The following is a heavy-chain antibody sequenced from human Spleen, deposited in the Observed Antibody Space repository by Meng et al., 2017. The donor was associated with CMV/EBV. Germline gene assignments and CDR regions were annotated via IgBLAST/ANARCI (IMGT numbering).Heavy chain of an antibody. J-gene: IGHJ4*02. CDR2: IYYSGST. CDR1: GGSISSGDYY. Sequence: QVQLQEPGPGLVKPSQTLSLPCTVSGGSISSGDYYWSWIRQPPGKGLEWIGYIYYSGSTYYNPSLKSRVTISVDTSKNQFSLKLSSVTAADTAVYYCARALLWFGELNDYWGQGTLVTVSS. D-gene: IGHD3-10*01. CDR3: ARALLWFGELNDY. V-gene: IGHV4-30-4*08.